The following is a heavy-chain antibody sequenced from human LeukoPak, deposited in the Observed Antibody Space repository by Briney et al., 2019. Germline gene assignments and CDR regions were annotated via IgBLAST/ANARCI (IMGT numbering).Heavy chain of an antibody. CDR3: ARELDGPEGGYYFDY. Sequence: GASVKVSCKASEGTFSSYAISWVRQAPGQGLEWMGGIIPIFGTANYAQKFQGRVTITADESTSTAYMELSSLRSEDTAVYYCARELDGPEGGYYFDYWGQGTLVTVSS. CDR2: IIPIFGTA. CDR1: EGTFSSYA. V-gene: IGHV1-69*13. D-gene: IGHD1-1*01. J-gene: IGHJ4*02.